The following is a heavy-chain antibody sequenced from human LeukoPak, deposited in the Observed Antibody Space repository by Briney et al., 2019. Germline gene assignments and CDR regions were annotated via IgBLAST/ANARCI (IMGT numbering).Heavy chain of an antibody. CDR3: ARNSGTRSAFDI. D-gene: IGHD1-14*01. CDR2: TYPGDSDT. J-gene: IGHJ3*02. CDR1: GCSFTSYW. V-gene: IGHV5-51*01. Sequence: GGSLKISCKGSGCSFTSYWIGWVRHLPGKGLERRGITYPGDSDTRYCPSFHGHGTISADNSITIGYLQWSSLKASDTAMYYCARNSGTRSAFDIRGQGTMVTVSS.